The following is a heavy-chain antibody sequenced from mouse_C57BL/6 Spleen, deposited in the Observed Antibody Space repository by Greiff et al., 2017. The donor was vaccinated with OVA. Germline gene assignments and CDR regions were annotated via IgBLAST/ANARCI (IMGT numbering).Heavy chain of an antibody. J-gene: IGHJ4*01. CDR2: INPSSGYT. CDR1: GYTFTSYW. Sequence: QVQLQQSGAELAKPGASVKLSCKASGYTFTSYWMHWVKQRPGQGLEWIGYINPSSGYTKYNQKFKDKATLTADKSSSTAYMQLSSLTYEDSAVYYCARFEDTTVVAPYAMDYWGQGTSVTVSS. V-gene: IGHV1-7*01. D-gene: IGHD1-1*01. CDR3: ARFEDTTVVAPYAMDY.